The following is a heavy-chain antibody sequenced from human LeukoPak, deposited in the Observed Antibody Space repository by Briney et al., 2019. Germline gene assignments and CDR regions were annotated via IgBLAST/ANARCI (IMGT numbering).Heavy chain of an antibody. V-gene: IGHV1-2*02. D-gene: IGHD1-26*01. Sequence: GASVKVSCKASGYTFTGYYMHWVRQAPGQGLEWMGWINPNSGGTNYAQKFQGRVTMTRDTSISTAYMELRSLRSDDTAVYYCARSGSYYRSYYFDYWGQGTLVTVSS. CDR3: ARSGSYYRSYYFDY. CDR2: INPNSGGT. J-gene: IGHJ4*02. CDR1: GYTFTGYY.